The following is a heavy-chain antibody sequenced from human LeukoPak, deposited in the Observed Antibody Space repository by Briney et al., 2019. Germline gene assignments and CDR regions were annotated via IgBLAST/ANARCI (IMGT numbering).Heavy chain of an antibody. J-gene: IGHJ4*02. Sequence: PGGSLRLSCAASGFTISSSYMNWVRQAPGKGLEWVSVIYSGGSTYYADSVKGRFTISRDNSKNTLYLQMNSLRADDTAVYYCAKDRSSGSPYYFDYWGQVTLVTVSS. CDR3: AKDRSSGSPYYFDY. V-gene: IGHV3-66*01. D-gene: IGHD6-19*01. CDR2: IYSGGST. CDR1: GFTISSSY.